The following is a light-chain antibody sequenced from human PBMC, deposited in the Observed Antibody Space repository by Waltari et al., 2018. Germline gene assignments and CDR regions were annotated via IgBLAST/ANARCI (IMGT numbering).Light chain of an antibody. CDR3: QQSYSAPPIS. V-gene: IGKV1-39*01. CDR2: APS. CDR1: QSISTY. Sequence: DIQMSKSPSSLPASRGGRVTLTCRGGQSISTYVNWYQLKPGKAPRTLISAPSSLQRVVPSRFSGSGYGTDFTLTITNLHPEDFATYYCQQSYSAPPISFGQGTRLEIK. J-gene: IGKJ5*01.